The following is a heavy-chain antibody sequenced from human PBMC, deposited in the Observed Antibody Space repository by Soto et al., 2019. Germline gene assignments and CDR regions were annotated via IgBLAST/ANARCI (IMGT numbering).Heavy chain of an antibody. J-gene: IGHJ6*03. CDR1: GFTFSSYA. D-gene: IGHD5-18*01. Sequence: GGSLRLSCAASGFTFSSYAMSWVRQAPGKGLKWVSAISGSGGSTYYADSVKGRFTISRDNSKNTLYLQMNSLRAEDTAVYYCAKPGYSYGSYYYYYMDVWGKGTTVTV. CDR2: ISGSGGST. V-gene: IGHV3-23*01. CDR3: AKPGYSYGSYYYYYMDV.